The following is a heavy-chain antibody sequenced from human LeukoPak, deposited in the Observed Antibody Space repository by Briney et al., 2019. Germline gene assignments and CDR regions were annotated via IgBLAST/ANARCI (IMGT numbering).Heavy chain of an antibody. CDR1: GFTFSSRL. Sequence: GGSLRLSCAASGFTFSSRLMHWVRQAPGKGLVWVALIKDDGTTNYADSVRGRFTASRDDAKNTVYLQMSSLRADDTAVYYCHPLSYVSNWGQGTLVTVSA. V-gene: IGHV3-74*01. CDR2: IKDDGTT. CDR3: HPLSYVSN. J-gene: IGHJ4*02. D-gene: IGHD3-22*01.